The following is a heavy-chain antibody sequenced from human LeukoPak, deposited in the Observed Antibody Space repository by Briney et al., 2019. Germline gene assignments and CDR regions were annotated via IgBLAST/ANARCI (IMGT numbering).Heavy chain of an antibody. CDR1: GYTFTSYA. V-gene: IGHV1-3*01. CDR2: INAGNGNT. J-gene: IGHJ5*02. D-gene: IGHD3-10*01. Sequence: ASVKVSCKASGYTFTSYAMHWVRQAPGQRLEWMGWINAGNGNTKYSQKFQGRVTITRDTSASTAYMELSSLRSEDTAVYYCARDWFRIAMVRGVIRNWFDPWGQGTLVTVSS. CDR3: ARDWFRIAMVRGVIRNWFDP.